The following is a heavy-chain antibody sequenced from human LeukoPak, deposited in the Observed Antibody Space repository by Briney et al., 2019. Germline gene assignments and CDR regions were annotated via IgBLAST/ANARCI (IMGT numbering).Heavy chain of an antibody. CDR3: ARDTGAPYYFDY. J-gene: IGHJ4*02. Sequence: ASVKASCKASGYTFTVYYMHWLRQAPGQGLEWMGWINPSSGGTHYAQKFQGRVTMTRDTSITTAYMELSRLTSDDTAVYFCARDTGAPYYFDYWGQGTLVTVSS. CDR1: GYTFTVYY. D-gene: IGHD1-14*01. CDR2: INPSSGGT. V-gene: IGHV1-2*02.